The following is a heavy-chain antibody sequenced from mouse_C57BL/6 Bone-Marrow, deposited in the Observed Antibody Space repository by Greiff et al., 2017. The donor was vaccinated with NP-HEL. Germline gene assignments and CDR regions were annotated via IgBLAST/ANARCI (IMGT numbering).Heavy chain of an antibody. J-gene: IGHJ3*01. V-gene: IGHV14-4*01. CDR1: GFNIKDDY. CDR2: IDPENGDT. Sequence: EVKLVESGAELVRPGASVKLSCTASGFNIKDDYMHWVKQRPEQGLEWIGWIDPENGDTEYASKFQGKATITADTSSNTAYLQLSSLTSEDTAVYYCTTFTTVVPSFAYWGQGTLVTVSA. D-gene: IGHD1-1*01. CDR3: TTFTTVVPSFAY.